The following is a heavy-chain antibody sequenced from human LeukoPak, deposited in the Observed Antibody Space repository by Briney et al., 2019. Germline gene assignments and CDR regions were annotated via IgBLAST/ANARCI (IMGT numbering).Heavy chain of an antibody. D-gene: IGHD3-16*01. CDR2: IYPADSDT. CDR3: ARSLGGRFYFMDV. CDR1: GYIFTSYW. J-gene: IGHJ6*03. V-gene: IGHV5-51*01. Sequence: GESLKISCKASGYIFTSYWIGWVRQMSGKGLEWMGIIYPADSDTRYSPSFQGHVTIPADKSTNTDYLQWASLKASDTAIYYCARSLGGRFYFMDVWGKGTTVTVSS.